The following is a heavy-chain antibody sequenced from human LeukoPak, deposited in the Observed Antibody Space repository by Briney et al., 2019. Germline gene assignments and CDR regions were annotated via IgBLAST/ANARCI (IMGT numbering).Heavy chain of an antibody. V-gene: IGHV3-7*03. CDR3: ARYSGSYEVNYYYYGVDV. CDR1: GFTFSSYW. CDR2: IKQDGSEK. D-gene: IGHD1-26*01. J-gene: IGHJ6*02. Sequence: GGSLRLSCAASGFTFSSYWMSWVRQAPGKGLEWVANIKQDGSEKYYVDSVKGRFTISRDNAKNALYLQMNSLRAEDTAVYYCARYSGSYEVNYYYYGVDVWGQGTTVTVSS.